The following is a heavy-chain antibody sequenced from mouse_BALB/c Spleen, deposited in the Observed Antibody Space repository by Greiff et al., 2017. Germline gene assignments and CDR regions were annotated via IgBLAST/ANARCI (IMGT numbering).Heavy chain of an antibody. V-gene: IGHV5-6-4*01. D-gene: IGHD2-3*01. CDR2: ISSGGSYT. CDR1: GFTFSSYT. CDR3: ARGEGYYERDAMDY. J-gene: IGHJ4*01. Sequence: EVKLMESGGGLVKPGGSLKLSCAASGFTFSSYTMSWVRQTPEKRLEWVATISSGGSYTYYPDSVKGRFTISRDNAKNTLYLQMSSLTSEDTAMYYCARGEGYYERDAMDYWGQGTSVTVSS.